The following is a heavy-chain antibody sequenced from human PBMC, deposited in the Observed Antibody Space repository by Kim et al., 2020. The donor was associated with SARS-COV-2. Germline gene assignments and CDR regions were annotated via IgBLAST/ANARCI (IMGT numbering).Heavy chain of an antibody. V-gene: IGHV3-7*01. D-gene: IGHD3-10*01. CDR1: GFTFSSYW. CDR2: IKQDGSEK. J-gene: IGHJ4*02. CDR3: ARGGSLRGLTVGY. Sequence: GGSLRLSCAVSGFTFSSYWMSWVRQAPGKGLEWVANIKQDGSEKYYGDSVKGRFTISSDNAKNSLYLQMNSLRAEDTAVYYCARGGSLRGLTVGYWGQGTLVTVSS.